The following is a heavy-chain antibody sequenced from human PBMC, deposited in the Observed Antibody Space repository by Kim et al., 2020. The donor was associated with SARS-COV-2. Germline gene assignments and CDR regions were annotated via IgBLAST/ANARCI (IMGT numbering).Heavy chain of an antibody. D-gene: IGHD3-22*01. J-gene: IGHJ2*01. CDR2: IKQDGSET. CDR3: ARCPSYYDSTGYYYPYWYFDL. V-gene: IGHV3-7*01. CDR1: GFSFNSYW. Sequence: GGSLRLSCVASGFSFNSYWMNWVRHAPGKGLEWVANIKQDGSETYYVDSVRGRFTISRDNANNSLYLQMNSLRADDTAVYYCARCPSYYDSTGYYYPYWYFDLWGRGTLAAVSS.